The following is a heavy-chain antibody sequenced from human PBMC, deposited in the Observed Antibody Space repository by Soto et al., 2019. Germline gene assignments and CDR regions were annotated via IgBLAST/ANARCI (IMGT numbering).Heavy chain of an antibody. D-gene: IGHD3-22*01. Sequence: GASVKVSCKASGYTFTSYYMHWVRQAPGQGLEWMGIINPSGGSTSYAQKFQGRVTMTRDTSTSTVYMELSSLRSEDTAVYYCARGRITMIVVVPGMDVWGQGTTVTVSS. CDR2: INPSGGST. J-gene: IGHJ6*02. CDR1: GYTFTSYY. CDR3: ARGRITMIVVVPGMDV. V-gene: IGHV1-46*03.